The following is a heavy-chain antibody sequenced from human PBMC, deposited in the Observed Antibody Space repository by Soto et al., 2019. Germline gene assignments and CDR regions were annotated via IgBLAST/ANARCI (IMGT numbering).Heavy chain of an antibody. V-gene: IGHV1-8*01. D-gene: IGHD7-27*01. CDR2: MSPNSGNT. CDR1: GYTFTSYD. Sequence: QVQLVQSGAEVKKPGASVKVSCKASGYTFTSYDINWVRQATGQGLEWVGWMSPNSGNTGYAQKFQGRVTMTRTTYASTAYMELTSLSSDDTAIYYCARGPPNWGFDYWGQGTLVTVSS. CDR3: ARGPPNWGFDY. J-gene: IGHJ4*02.